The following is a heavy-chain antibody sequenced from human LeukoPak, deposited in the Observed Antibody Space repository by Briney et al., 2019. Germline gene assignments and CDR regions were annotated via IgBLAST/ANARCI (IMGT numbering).Heavy chain of an antibody. CDR3: ARDRWAPKGTWFDP. V-gene: IGHV4-4*02. CDR2: IYHTGST. CDR1: GGSISSSNW. J-gene: IGHJ5*02. Sequence: PSETQSLTCAVSGGSISSSNWWTWVRQPPGKGLEWIGEIYHTGSTNYNPSLKSRVTISVDKSKNQFSLKLSSVTAVDTAVYYCARDRWAPKGTWFDPWGQGTLVTVSS. D-gene: IGHD3-10*01.